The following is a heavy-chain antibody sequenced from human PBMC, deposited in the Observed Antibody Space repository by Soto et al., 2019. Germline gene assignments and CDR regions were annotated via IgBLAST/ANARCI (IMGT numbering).Heavy chain of an antibody. D-gene: IGHD6-13*01. J-gene: IGHJ5*02. V-gene: IGHV3-21*01. CDR1: GFTFRSFT. CDR3: TRDASRDSSARGWFDP. Sequence: PGGSLRLSCAASGFTFRSFTMNWVRQAPGKGLEWVSTISSNSAYIYYTDALRGRLTVSRDNAKHSLHLQMNSLRAEDTAVYYCTRDASRDSSARGWFDPWGPGTLVTVSS. CDR2: ISSNSAYI.